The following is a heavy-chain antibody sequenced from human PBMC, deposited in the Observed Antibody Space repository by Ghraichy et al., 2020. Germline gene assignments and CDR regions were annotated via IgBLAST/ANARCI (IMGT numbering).Heavy chain of an antibody. V-gene: IGHV1-18*04. Sequence: ASVKVSCKASGYTFTSYGISWVRQAPGQGLEWMGWISAYNGNTNYAQKLQGRVTMTTDTSTSTAYMELRSLRSDDTAVYYCARDSGDYGGYYYGMDVWGQGTTVTVSS. CDR1: GYTFTSYG. CDR3: ARDSGDYGGYYYGMDV. D-gene: IGHD4-17*01. J-gene: IGHJ6*02. CDR2: ISAYNGNT.